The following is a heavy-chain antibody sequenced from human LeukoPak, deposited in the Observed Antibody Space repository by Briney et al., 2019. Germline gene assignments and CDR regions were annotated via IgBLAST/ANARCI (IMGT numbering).Heavy chain of an antibody. CDR1: GFNFNDAW. D-gene: IGHD4-11*01. CDR3: TAGLGKTDDDS. J-gene: IGHJ4*02. V-gene: IGHV3-15*01. CDR2: VRTTAEGETT. Sequence: SGGSLRLSCEGSGFNFNDAWMSWIRQAPGKGLEWVGRVRTTAEGETTDYAAPVRGRFIISRDDSTNMVFLQMNRLETEDTAIYYCTAGLGKTDDDSWGQGTLVTVSS.